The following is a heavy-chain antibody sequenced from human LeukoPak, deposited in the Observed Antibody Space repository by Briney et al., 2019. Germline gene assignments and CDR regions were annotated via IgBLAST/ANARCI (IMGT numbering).Heavy chain of an antibody. J-gene: IGHJ4*02. CDR2: IRFDGSNT. CDR3: AKDRVLWYDSSGYYSPDF. CDR1: GFTFSSSG. D-gene: IGHD3-22*01. V-gene: IGHV3-30*02. Sequence: GGSLRLSCAASGFTFSSSGMHWVRQAPGKGLEWVAFIRFDGSNTYYADSVKGRFTISRDTSKNTVYLQMNSLRPEDTALYYCAKDRVLWYDSSGYYSPDFWGQGTLVTVSS.